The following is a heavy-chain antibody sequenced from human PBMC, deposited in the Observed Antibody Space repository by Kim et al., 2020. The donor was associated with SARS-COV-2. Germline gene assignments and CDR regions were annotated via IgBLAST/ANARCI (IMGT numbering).Heavy chain of an antibody. CDR2: GST. D-gene: IGHD1-1*01. CDR3: ARELEGWFDP. J-gene: IGHJ5*02. Sequence: GSTYYTPSLKSRVTISVATSKNQFSLKLSSVTASDTAVYYCARELEGWFDPWGQGTLVTVSS. V-gene: IGHV4-31*02.